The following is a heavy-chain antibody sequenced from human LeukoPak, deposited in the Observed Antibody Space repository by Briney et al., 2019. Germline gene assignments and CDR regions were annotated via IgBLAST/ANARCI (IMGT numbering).Heavy chain of an antibody. CDR1: GYTFTSYD. J-gene: IGHJ5*02. CDR3: ARDRPSIDWFDP. CDR2: ISAYNGNT. V-gene: IGHV1-18*01. D-gene: IGHD2-15*01. Sequence: ASVKVSCKASGYTFTSYDINWVRQATGQGLEWMGWISAYNGNTNYAQKLQGRVTMTTNTSTSTAYMELRSLRSDDTAVYYCARDRPSIDWFDPWGQGTLVTVSS.